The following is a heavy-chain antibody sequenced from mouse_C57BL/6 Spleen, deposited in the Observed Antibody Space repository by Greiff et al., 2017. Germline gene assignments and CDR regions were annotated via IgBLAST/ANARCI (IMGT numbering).Heavy chain of an antibody. Sequence: QVQLQQSGAELMKPGASVKLSCKATGYTFTGYWIEWVKQRPGHGLEWIGEILPGSGGTNYNEKFKGKATFTADTSYNTAYMQLSSLTTENSAIYYCASPFLSGYAMDYWGQGTSVTVSA. CDR3: ASPFLSGYAMDY. D-gene: IGHD2-3*01. CDR1: GYTFTGYW. J-gene: IGHJ4*01. CDR2: ILPGSGGT. V-gene: IGHV1-9*01.